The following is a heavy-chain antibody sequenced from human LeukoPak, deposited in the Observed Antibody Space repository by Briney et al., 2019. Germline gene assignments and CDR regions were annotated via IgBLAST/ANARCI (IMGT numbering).Heavy chain of an antibody. J-gene: IGHJ6*03. D-gene: IGHD2-15*01. V-gene: IGHV3-20*04. CDR3: ARGVEAPFYYYYYMDV. Sequence: GGSLRLSCAASGFTFDDYGMSWVRQAPGKGLEWVSGINWNGGSTGYADSVKGRFTISRDNAKNSLYLQMNSLRAEDTALYYCARGVEAPFYYYYYMDVWGKGTTVTVSS. CDR1: GFTFDDYG. CDR2: INWNGGST.